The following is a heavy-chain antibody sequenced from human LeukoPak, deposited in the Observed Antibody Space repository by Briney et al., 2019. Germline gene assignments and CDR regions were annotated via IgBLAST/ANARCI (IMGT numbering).Heavy chain of an antibody. CDR3: ATERGNYFEY. D-gene: IGHD3-10*01. CDR2: IRQDGNEK. Sequence: GGSLRLSCAASGFTFSSYTMNWVRQAPGKGLEWVANIRQDGNEKYYVDSVKGRFINSRDNAKNLLYLQMNSLRAEDMAVYYCATERGNYFEYWGQGTLVTVSS. J-gene: IGHJ4*02. V-gene: IGHV3-7*05. CDR1: GFTFSSYT.